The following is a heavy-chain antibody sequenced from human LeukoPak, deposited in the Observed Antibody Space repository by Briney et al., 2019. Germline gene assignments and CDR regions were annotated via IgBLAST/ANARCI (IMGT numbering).Heavy chain of an antibody. CDR1: GFTFSSSG. J-gene: IGHJ6*03. CDR2: IRYDGTSK. D-gene: IGHD1-1*01. V-gene: IGHV3-30*02. Sequence: GGSLRLSCAASGFTFSSSGMHWVRQAPGKGLEWVAFIRYDGTSKYYADSVKGRCTISRDNSKNTLYMQMSSLRAEDTAVYYCAKALGRGYYYIDVWGKGTTVTVSS. CDR3: AKALGRGYYYIDV.